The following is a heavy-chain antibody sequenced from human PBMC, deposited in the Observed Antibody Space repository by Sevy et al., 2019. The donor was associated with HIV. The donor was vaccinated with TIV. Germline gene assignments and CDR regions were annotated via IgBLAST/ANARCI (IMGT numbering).Heavy chain of an antibody. V-gene: IGHV1-18*01. D-gene: IGHD1-26*01. CDR1: GYTFTSYI. CDR3: ARAPSGSQGPGQYFHH. Sequence: ASVKVSCKTSGYTFTSYIISWGRQAPGQGLEWMGRISAYNADTKYAQKLQGRVTMTTDTSTSTAYMELRSLKSDDTAVYYCARAPSGSQGPGQYFHHWGQGTLVTVSS. J-gene: IGHJ1*01. CDR2: ISAYNADT.